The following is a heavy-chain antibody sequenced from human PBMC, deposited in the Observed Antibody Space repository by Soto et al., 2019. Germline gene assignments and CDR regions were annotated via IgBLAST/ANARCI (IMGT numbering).Heavy chain of an antibody. CDR3: ARPPKYYDFWSGYRNPHWYFDL. D-gene: IGHD3-3*01. CDR1: GYSFTSYW. CDR2: IYPGDSDT. J-gene: IGHJ2*01. Sequence: GESLKISCKGSGYSFTSYWIGWVRQMPGKGLEWMGIIYPGDSDTRYSPSFQGQVTISADKSISTAYLQWSSLKASDTAMYYWARPPKYYDFWSGYRNPHWYFDLWGRGTLVTVSS. V-gene: IGHV5-51*01.